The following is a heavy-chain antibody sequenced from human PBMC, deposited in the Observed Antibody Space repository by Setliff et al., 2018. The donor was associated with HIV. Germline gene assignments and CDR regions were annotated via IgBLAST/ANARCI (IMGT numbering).Heavy chain of an antibody. J-gene: IGHJ4*02. Sequence: SETLSLTCNVSGASTNAYFLSWVRHPAGKGLEWIGHIYTSGITNHNPSLKSRVAMSLDTSKEQFSLRLRSVTAADTAIYYCAREPSPSQWQPLYFDVWGRGILVTVSS. CDR1: GASTNAYF. V-gene: IGHV4-4*07. CDR2: IYTSGIT. CDR3: AREPSPSQWQPLYFDV. D-gene: IGHD6-19*01.